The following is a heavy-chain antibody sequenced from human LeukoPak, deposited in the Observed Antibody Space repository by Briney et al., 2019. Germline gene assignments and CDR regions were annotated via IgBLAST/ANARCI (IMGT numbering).Heavy chain of an antibody. Sequence: PGRSLRLSCAASGFSFSVNWMSWVRQAPGKGPEWVASIKQDGSEKYYVDSASGRFTISRDNAKNSLYLQMNSLRAEDTAVYYCAKDGYWGQGTLVTVSS. CDR1: GFSFSVNW. J-gene: IGHJ4*02. V-gene: IGHV3-7*01. CDR3: AKDGY. CDR2: IKQDGSEK.